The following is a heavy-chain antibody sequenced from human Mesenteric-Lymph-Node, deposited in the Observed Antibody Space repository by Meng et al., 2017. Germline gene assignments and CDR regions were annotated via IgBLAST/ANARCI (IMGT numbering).Heavy chain of an antibody. CDR2: IWYDGSNK. D-gene: IGHD6-13*01. V-gene: IGHV3-33*08. CDR1: GFTFSSYA. J-gene: IGHJ6*02. Sequence: GESLKISCAASGFTFSSYAMHWVRQAPGKGLEWVAVIWYDGSNKYYADSVKGRFTISRDNSKNTLYLQMNSLRAEDTAVYYCAREALADYGMDVWGQGTTVTVSS. CDR3: AREALADYGMDV.